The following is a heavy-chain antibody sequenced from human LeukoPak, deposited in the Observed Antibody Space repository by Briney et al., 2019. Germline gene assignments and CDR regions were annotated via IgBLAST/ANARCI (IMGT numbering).Heavy chain of an antibody. J-gene: IGHJ4*02. CDR3: ARLTGGGSYWGYFDY. CDR1: GASTTSSYY. D-gene: IGHD1-26*01. V-gene: IGHV4-4*09. Sequence: SETLSLTRTVSGASTTSSYYWSWIRQPPGKGLECIGYISTNGNTNYNPSLNSRVTISIDTSKNQFSLSLSSVTAADTAVYYCARLTGGGSYWGYFDYWGQGALVTVSS. CDR2: ISTNGNT.